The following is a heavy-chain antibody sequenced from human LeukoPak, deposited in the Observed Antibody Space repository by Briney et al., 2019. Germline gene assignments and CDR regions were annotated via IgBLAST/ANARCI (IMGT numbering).Heavy chain of an antibody. V-gene: IGHV1-69*05. D-gene: IGHD5-24*01. CDR3: ARDGYNWGFDY. Sequence: SVKVSCKASGGTFSSYAITWVRQAPGQGLEWMGGIIPIFGTADYAQKFQGRVTITTDESTSTAYMELSSLKSDDTAVYYCARDGYNWGFDYWGQGTLVTVSS. CDR1: GGTFSSYA. J-gene: IGHJ4*02. CDR2: IIPIFGTA.